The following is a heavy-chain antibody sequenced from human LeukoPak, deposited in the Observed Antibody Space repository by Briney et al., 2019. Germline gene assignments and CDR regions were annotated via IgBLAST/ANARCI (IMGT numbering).Heavy chain of an antibody. CDR3: ARGTALSSPLEY. CDR1: GGTFSSYA. Sequence: ASVKVSCKASGGTFSSYAISWVRQAPGQGLEWMGWLNPKSGDTGYAQKFQGRVAMTRNTSITTAYMEVSSLTSEDTAVYYCARGTALSSPLEYWGQGTLVPVSS. J-gene: IGHJ4*02. CDR2: LNPKSGDT. D-gene: IGHD2-21*02. V-gene: IGHV1-8*02.